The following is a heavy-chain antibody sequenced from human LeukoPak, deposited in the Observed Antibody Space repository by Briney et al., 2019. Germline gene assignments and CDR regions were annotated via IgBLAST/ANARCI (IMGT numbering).Heavy chain of an antibody. CDR1: GFTFSSYS. J-gene: IGHJ3*02. D-gene: IGHD3-22*01. Sequence: GGSLRLSCAASGFTFSSYSMNWVRQAPGKGREWVSCISSSSSYIYYADSVKGRFTISRDNAKNSLYLQMNSLRAEDTAVYYCAKLRVDSSGYYLDAFDIWGKGTMVTVSS. CDR2: ISSSSSYI. V-gene: IGHV3-21*01. CDR3: AKLRVDSSGYYLDAFDI.